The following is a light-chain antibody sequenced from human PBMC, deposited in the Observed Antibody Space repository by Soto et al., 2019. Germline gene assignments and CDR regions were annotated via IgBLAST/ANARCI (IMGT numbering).Light chain of an antibody. V-gene: IGLV2-14*01. Sequence: QSALIQPASVSGSPGQSITISCTGTTSDVGGYNHVSWFQQHPGKVPKLMIYDVNNRPSGVSNRFSGSKTGNTASLTISGLQAEDEADYYCSSYTNNDTLVFGGGTQLTAL. CDR3: SSYTNNDTLV. CDR1: TSDVGGYNH. CDR2: DVN. J-gene: IGLJ2*01.